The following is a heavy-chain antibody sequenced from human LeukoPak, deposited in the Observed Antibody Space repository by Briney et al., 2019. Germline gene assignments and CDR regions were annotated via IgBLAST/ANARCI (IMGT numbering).Heavy chain of an antibody. CDR2: ISYDENTK. V-gene: IGHV3-30*04. CDR3: ARDLYSSSSVNWFDP. J-gene: IGHJ5*02. CDR1: GFAFSSHA. Sequence: QTGVSLRLSCAASGFAFSSHAMHWVRQAPGKGLEWVAVISYDENTKYYADSVKGRFTISRDNSRNTLYLQMNSLRADDTALYYCARDLYSSSSVNWFDPWGQGTLVTVSS. D-gene: IGHD6-6*01.